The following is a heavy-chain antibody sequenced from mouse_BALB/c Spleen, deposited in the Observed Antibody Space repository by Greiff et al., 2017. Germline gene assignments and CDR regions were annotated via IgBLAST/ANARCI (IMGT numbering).Heavy chain of an antibody. CDR3: AREGTPYYAMDY. D-gene: IGHD2-14*01. V-gene: IGHV5-9-4*01. CDR1: GFTFSSYA. J-gene: IGHJ4*01. Sequence: EVKLVESGGGLVKPGGSLKLSCAASGFTFSSYAMSWVRQSPEKRLEWVAEISSGGSYTYYPDTVTGRFTISSDNAKNTLYLEMSSLRSEDTAMYYCAREGTPYYAMDYWGQGTSVTVSA. CDR2: ISSGGSYT.